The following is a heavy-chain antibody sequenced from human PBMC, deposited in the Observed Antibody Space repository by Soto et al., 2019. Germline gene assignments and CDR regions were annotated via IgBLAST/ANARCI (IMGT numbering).Heavy chain of an antibody. CDR3: ARDAGYCSSTSCYKFGAFDI. J-gene: IGHJ3*02. CDR2: IYYSRST. D-gene: IGHD2-2*02. V-gene: IGHV4-31*03. CDR1: GGSISSGGYY. Sequence: SETLSLTCTVSGGSISSGGYYWSWIRQHPGKGLEWIGYIYYSRSTYYNPSLKSRVTISVDTSKNQFSLKLSSVTAADTAVYYCARDAGYCSSTSCYKFGAFDIWGQGTMVTVSS.